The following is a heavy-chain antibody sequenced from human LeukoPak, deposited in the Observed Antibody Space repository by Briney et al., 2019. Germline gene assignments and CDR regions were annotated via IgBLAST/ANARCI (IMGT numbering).Heavy chain of an antibody. V-gene: IGHV3-30*02. D-gene: IGHD5-18*01. CDR2: IRYDGSNK. CDR3: ARDSDAEMVTGAFDM. J-gene: IGHJ3*02. Sequence: GGSLRLSCAASGFTFSSYGMHWVRQAPGKGLEWVAFIRYDGSNKYYADSVKGRFTISRDNSKNTLYPQMNSLRVEDTAVYYCARDSDAEMVTGAFDMWGQGTMVTVSS. CDR1: GFTFSSYG.